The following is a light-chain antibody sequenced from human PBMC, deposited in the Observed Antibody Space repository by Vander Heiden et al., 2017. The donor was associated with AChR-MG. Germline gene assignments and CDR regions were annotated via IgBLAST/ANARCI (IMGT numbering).Light chain of an antibody. CDR1: SSNIGKDYD. Sequence: QSVLTQPPPVSGAPGQRVTISCTGSSSNIGKDYDVHWYQQLPGTTPKLLIYGNIDRPSGVPDRFSGSKSGSSASLAISGLQAEDEADYYCQSYDGGLSAFVFGTGTKVTVL. J-gene: IGLJ1*01. CDR3: QSYDGGLSAFV. CDR2: GNI. V-gene: IGLV1-40*01.